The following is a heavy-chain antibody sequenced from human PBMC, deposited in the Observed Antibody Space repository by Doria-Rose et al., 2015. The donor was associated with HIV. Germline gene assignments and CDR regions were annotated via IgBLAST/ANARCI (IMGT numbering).Heavy chain of an antibody. CDR1: GVSLSSPGMG. CDR2: IFAYDER. Sequence: SGPVLVKPTETLTLTCTASGVSLSSPGMGVSWIRQPPGKALEWLANIFAYDERSHKTSLKSRLTISRGTSKSQVVLTTTDMDPVDTATYYCARIKSSRWYHKYYFDFWGQGTLVIVSA. CDR3: ARIKSSRWYHKYYFDF. V-gene: IGHV2-26*01. J-gene: IGHJ4*02. D-gene: IGHD6-13*01.